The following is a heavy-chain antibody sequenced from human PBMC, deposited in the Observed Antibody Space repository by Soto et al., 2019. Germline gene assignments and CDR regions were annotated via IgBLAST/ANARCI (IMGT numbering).Heavy chain of an antibody. V-gene: IGHV3-7*01. CDR1: GFTFSSYW. Sequence: GGSLRLSCAASGFTFSSYWMSWVRQAPGKGLEWVGNIKQDGSEKYYEDSVKGRFTISRDNAKNSLYLQMNSLRAEDTAVYYCARGSKQQWLVVYYYYMDVWGKGTTVTVSS. D-gene: IGHD6-19*01. J-gene: IGHJ6*03. CDR2: IKQDGSEK. CDR3: ARGSKQQWLVVYYYYMDV.